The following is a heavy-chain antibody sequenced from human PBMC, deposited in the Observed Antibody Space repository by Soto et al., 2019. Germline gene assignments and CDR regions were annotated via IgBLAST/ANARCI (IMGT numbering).Heavy chain of an antibody. J-gene: IGHJ4*02. CDR1: GFTFSSYG. CDR3: AKDRGYCSGGSCYSIVFDY. D-gene: IGHD2-15*01. CDR2: ISYDGSNK. Sequence: QVQLVESGGGVVQPGRSLRLSCAASGFTFSSYGMHWVRQAPGKGLEWVAVISYDGSNKYYADSVKGRFTISRDNSKNTLYLQMNSLRAEDTAVYYCAKDRGYCSGGSCYSIVFDYWGQGTLVTVSS. V-gene: IGHV3-30*18.